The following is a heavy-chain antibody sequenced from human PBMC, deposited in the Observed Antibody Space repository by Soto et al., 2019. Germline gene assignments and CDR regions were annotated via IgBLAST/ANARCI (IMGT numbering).Heavy chain of an antibody. Sequence: PGGSLRLSCAASGFTFSDYDMSWIRQAPGKGLEWVSYTSSSGSTIYYADSVKGRFTMSRDNAKNSMYLHMDSLRVEDTAVYYCARYDSSGYYWPYYYYGMDVWGQGTTVTVSS. J-gene: IGHJ6*02. V-gene: IGHV3-11*01. CDR1: GFTFSDYD. CDR2: TSSSGSTI. D-gene: IGHD3-22*01. CDR3: ARYDSSGYYWPYYYYGMDV.